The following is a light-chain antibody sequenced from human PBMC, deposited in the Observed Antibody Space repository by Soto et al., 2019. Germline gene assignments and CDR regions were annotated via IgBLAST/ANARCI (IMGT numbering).Light chain of an antibody. V-gene: IGKV3-20*01. CDR2: GAS. J-gene: IGKJ5*01. Sequence: EIRLTQSPDTLSLSQGERATLSCRASQTVISSYLAWHQQKPGQAPRLLVYGASSRASGIPARFSGSGSGTDFTLTISRLQPEDFAMYYCQQYGTYSITFGQGTLLEIK. CDR1: QTVISSY. CDR3: QQYGTYSIT.